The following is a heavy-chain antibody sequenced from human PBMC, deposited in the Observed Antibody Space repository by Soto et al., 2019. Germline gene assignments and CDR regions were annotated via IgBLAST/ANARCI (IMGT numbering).Heavy chain of an antibody. V-gene: IGHV3-48*01. CDR1: GFTFSSYS. D-gene: IGHD4-17*01. CDR3: ARDPFPYGDLIDY. CDR2: ISSSSSTI. J-gene: IGHJ4*02. Sequence: PGGSLRLSCAASGFTFSSYSMNWVRQAPGKGLEWVSYISSSSSTIYYADSVKGRFTISRDNAKNSLYLQMNSLRAEDTAVYYCARDPFPYGDLIDYWGQGTLVTVSS.